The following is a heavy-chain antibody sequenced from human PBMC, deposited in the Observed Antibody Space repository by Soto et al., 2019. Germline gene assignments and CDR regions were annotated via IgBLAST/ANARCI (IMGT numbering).Heavy chain of an antibody. CDR1: GGSISSYY. CDR3: ASSPVYSGHDSDAFDI. Sequence: SETLSLTCTVSGGSISSYYWSWIRQPPGKGLEWIGYIYYSGSTNYNPSLKSRVTISVDTSKNQFSLKLSSVTAADTAVYYCASSPVYSGHDSDAFDIWGQGTMVTVSS. CDR2: IYYSGST. V-gene: IGHV4-59*01. J-gene: IGHJ3*02. D-gene: IGHD5-12*01.